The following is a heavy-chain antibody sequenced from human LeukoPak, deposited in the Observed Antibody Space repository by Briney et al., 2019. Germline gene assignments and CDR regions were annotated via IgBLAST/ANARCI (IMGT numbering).Heavy chain of an antibody. CDR1: GYSFTIYW. Sequence: GESLKISCKGSGYSFTIYWISWVRQMPGKGLEWMGIIYPGDSDTRYSPSFQGQVTISADKSISTAYLQWSSLKASDTAMYYCARRRDLYSGSYYPFDYWGQGTLVTVSS. CDR3: ARRRDLYSGSYYPFDY. J-gene: IGHJ4*02. CDR2: IYPGDSDT. D-gene: IGHD1-26*01. V-gene: IGHV5-51*01.